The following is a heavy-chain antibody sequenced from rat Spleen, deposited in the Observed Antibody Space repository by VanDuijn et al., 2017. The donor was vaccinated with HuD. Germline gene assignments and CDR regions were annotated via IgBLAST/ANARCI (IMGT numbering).Heavy chain of an antibody. J-gene: IGHJ2*01. D-gene: IGHD1-12*02. Sequence: EVQLVESGGGLVQPGRSLRLSCAASGFTFSDYNMAWVRQAPKKGLEWVATISYGDSSGHSSTYYRDSVKGRFTISRDNAKSTLFLQMDSLRSDDTATYYCARQGISMMVVDYWGQGVMVTVSS. V-gene: IGHV5-7*01. CDR2: ISYGDSSGHSST. CDR1: GFTFSDYN. CDR3: ARQGISMMVVDY.